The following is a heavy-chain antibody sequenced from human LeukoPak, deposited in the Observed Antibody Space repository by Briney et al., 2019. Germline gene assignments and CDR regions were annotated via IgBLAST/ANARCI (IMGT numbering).Heavy chain of an antibody. CDR3: ARVGALSGGYYYYGMDV. V-gene: IGHV3-30-3*01. CDR1: GFTFSSYA. D-gene: IGHD1-26*01. Sequence: HSGRSLRLSCAASGFTFSSYAMHWVRQAPGKGLEWVAVISYDGSNKYYADSVKGRFTISRDNSKNTLYLQMNSLRAEDTAVYYCARVGALSGGYYYYGMDVWGQGTTVTVSS. CDR2: ISYDGSNK. J-gene: IGHJ6*02.